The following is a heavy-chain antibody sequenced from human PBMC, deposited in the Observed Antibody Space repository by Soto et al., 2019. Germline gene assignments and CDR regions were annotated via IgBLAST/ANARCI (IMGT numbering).Heavy chain of an antibody. D-gene: IGHD2-15*01. CDR2: ISTYNGDT. J-gene: IGHJ6*02. CDR3: ARAGAAPYYYYGMDV. Sequence: QVQLVQSGAEVRKPGASVKVSCKASGYTFSTSGMSWLRQAPGQGLEWMGWISTYNGDTNDAPKFQDRVTMTSDTSTSTVYMELRSLRSHDTAVYYCARAGAAPYYYYGMDVWGQGTRVTVSS. V-gene: IGHV1-18*01. CDR1: GYTFSTSG.